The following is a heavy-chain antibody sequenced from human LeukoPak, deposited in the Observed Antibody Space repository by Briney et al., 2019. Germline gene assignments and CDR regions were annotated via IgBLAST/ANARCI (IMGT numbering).Heavy chain of an antibody. J-gene: IGHJ4*02. V-gene: IGHV3-30*18. Sequence: GGSLRLSCAASGFTFSTYSMNWLRLAPGKGLEWVAVISYDGSNKYYADSVKGRFTISRDNSKNTLYLQMNSLRAEDTAVYYCAKASHYDILTGRFDYWGQGTLVTVSS. D-gene: IGHD3-9*01. CDR1: GFTFSTYS. CDR2: ISYDGSNK. CDR3: AKASHYDILTGRFDY.